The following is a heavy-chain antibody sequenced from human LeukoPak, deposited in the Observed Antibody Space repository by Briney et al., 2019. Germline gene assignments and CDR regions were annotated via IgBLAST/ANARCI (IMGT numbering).Heavy chain of an antibody. CDR3: ARGGFLSGSFPFDY. J-gene: IGHJ4*02. CDR2: IGTAGDT. Sequence: GGSLRVSCAASGFTFSSYDMRWVRQATGKGLEWVSAIGTAGDTYYPGSVKGRFTISRENAKNSLYLQMNSLRAGDTAVYYCARGGFLSGSFPFDYWGQGTLVTVSS. V-gene: IGHV3-13*01. CDR1: GFTFSSYD. D-gene: IGHD1-26*01.